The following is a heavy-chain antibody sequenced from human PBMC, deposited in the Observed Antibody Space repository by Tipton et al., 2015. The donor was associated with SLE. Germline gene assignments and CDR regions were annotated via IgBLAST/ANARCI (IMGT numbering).Heavy chain of an antibody. CDR1: GGAFDSYT. CDR2: IILILGET. Sequence: QLVQSGAEVKKPGSSVKVSCKASGGAFDSYTISWVRQTPGHGLEWMGRIILILGETDYAQKCQGRLTITADKSTDTAYMELRSLRSDDTAVYYCAREATAMGPFDYWGQGTLVTVSS. V-gene: IGHV1-69*09. J-gene: IGHJ4*02. CDR3: AREATAMGPFDY. D-gene: IGHD5-18*01.